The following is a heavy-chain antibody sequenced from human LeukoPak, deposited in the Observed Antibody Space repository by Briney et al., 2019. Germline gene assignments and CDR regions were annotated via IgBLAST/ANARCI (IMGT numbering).Heavy chain of an antibody. CDR1: GGSISSYY. CDR2: IYYSGNT. CDR3: ARGPTMVRGVRTKWFDP. J-gene: IGHJ5*02. V-gene: IGHV4-59*01. D-gene: IGHD3-10*01. Sequence: SETLSLTCTVSGGSISSYYWSWFRQPPGKGLEWMGYIYYSGNTNYNPSLKGRVTISVDTSKNQFSLKLSSVTAADTAVYYCARGPTMVRGVRTKWFDPWGQGTLVTVSS.